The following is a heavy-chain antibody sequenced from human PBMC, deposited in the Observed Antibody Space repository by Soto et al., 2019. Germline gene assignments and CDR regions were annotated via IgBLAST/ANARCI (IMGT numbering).Heavy chain of an antibody. Sequence: QVQLVESGGGVVQPGRSLRLSCAASGFTFSSYGMHWVRQAPGKGLEWVAVISYDGSNKYYADSVKGRFTISRDNSKNTLYLQMNSLSAEDTAVYYCAKRADYGDYAYDYWGQGTLVTVSS. CDR3: AKRADYGDYAYDY. CDR2: ISYDGSNK. J-gene: IGHJ4*02. D-gene: IGHD4-17*01. CDR1: GFTFSSYG. V-gene: IGHV3-30*18.